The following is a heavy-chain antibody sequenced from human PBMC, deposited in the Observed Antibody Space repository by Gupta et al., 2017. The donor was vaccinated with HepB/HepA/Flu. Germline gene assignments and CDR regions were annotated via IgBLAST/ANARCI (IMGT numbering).Heavy chain of an antibody. D-gene: IGHD3-10*01. CDR2: INRDSGGT. J-gene: IGHJ5*02. CDR1: GYTFTDYY. Sequence: QVQLVQSGAEVKKPGASVKVSCTASGYTFTDYYMHWIRQAPGQGLEWMGWINRDSGGTDYAKKFQGRVTMTRDTSISTAYLELSRLTSDDTAVYYCSGGRGYGSVGGSWGQGTLVTVSS. V-gene: IGHV1-2*02. CDR3: SGGRGYGSVGGS.